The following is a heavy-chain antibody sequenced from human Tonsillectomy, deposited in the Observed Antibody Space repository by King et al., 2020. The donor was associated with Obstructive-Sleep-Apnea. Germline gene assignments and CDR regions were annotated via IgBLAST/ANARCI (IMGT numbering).Heavy chain of an antibody. CDR1: GFTFSDYY. J-gene: IGHJ6*02. V-gene: IGHV3-11*01. CDR2: ISSSGSTI. D-gene: IGHD5-18*01. CDR3: ARNQMDTAMVPLTLYYYYGMDV. Sequence: QLVQSGGGLVKPGGSLRLSCAASGFTFSDYYMSWIRQAPGKGLEWVSYISSSGSTIYYADSVKGRFTISRDNAKNSLYLQMNSLRAEDTAVYYCARNQMDTAMVPLTLYYYYGMDVWGQGTTVTVSS.